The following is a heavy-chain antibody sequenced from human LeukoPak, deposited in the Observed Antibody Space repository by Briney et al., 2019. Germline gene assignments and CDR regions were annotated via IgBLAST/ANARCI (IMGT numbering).Heavy chain of an antibody. CDR2: IYSKTDGGTA. V-gene: IGHV3-15*01. J-gene: IGHJ4*02. CDR3: TTRHYYGSENYDY. CDR1: GFTVSNKY. Sequence: PGGSLRLSCAASGFTVSNKYMTWVRQAPGKGLEWVGRIYSKTDGGTADYAAPVKGRFTISRDDSKNTLSLQMNSLKTEDTAVYYCTTRHYYGSENYDYWGQGTLVTVSS. D-gene: IGHD3-10*01.